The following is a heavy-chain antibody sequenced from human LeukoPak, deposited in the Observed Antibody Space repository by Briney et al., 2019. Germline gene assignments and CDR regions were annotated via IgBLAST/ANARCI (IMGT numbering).Heavy chain of an antibody. D-gene: IGHD6-19*01. CDR2: TYYSGST. J-gene: IGHJ6*02. Sequence: SETLSLTCTASGGSISSYYWSWIRQPPGKGLEWIGYTYYSGSTNYNPSLKSRVTISVDTSKNQFSLKLSSVTAADTAVYYCAGAVAGTIPHYYYYGMDVWGQGTTVTVSS. CDR1: GGSISSYY. CDR3: AGAVAGTIPHYYYYGMDV. V-gene: IGHV4-59*08.